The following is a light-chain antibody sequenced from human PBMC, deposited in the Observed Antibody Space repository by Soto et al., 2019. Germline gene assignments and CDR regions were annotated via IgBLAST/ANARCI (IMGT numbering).Light chain of an antibody. CDR1: SSDVGGYNY. V-gene: IGLV2-14*01. Sequence: QSALTQPASVSGSPGQSITISCTGTSSDVGGYNYVSWYQQHPGKAPKLMIYDVSNRPSGVSNRFSGSKSGNTASLTISGLQDEDEADYYCSSHTSSSTLYVFGTGTKLTVL. CDR2: DVS. J-gene: IGLJ1*01. CDR3: SSHTSSSTLYV.